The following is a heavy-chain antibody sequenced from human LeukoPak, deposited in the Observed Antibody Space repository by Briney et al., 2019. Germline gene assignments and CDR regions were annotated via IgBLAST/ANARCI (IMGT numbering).Heavy chain of an antibody. CDR2: INPSSGGT. CDR3: ARDGRDGYNALDY. D-gene: IGHD5-24*01. J-gene: IGHJ4*02. V-gene: IGHV1-2*02. CDR1: GYTLTGYY. Sequence: ASVKVSCKASGYTLTGYYLHWVRQAPGQGLEWMGWINPSSGGTNYAQKFQGRVTMTRDTSISTAYMELSRLRSDDTAVYYCARDGRDGYNALDYWGQGTLVTVSS.